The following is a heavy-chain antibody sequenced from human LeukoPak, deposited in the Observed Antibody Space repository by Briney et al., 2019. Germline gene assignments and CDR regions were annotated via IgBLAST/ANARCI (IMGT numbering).Heavy chain of an antibody. CDR2: IYHSGST. J-gene: IGHJ4*02. Sequence: SETLSLTCAVSGGSISSGNWWSWVRQPPGKGLEWIGEIYHSGSTNYSPSLKSRVTISVDKSKNQFSLKLTSVTAADTAVHYCARIGNYYFDYWGQGTLVTVSS. CDR3: ARIGNYYFDY. CDR1: GGSISSGNW. V-gene: IGHV4-4*02. D-gene: IGHD1-1*01.